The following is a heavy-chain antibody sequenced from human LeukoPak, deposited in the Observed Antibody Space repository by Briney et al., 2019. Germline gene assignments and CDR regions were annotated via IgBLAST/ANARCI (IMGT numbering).Heavy chain of an antibody. Sequence: ASVKVSCKASGYTFTSYGISWVRQAPGQGLEWMGWISAYNGNTNYAQKLQGRVTMTTDTSTSTAYMELRSLRSDDTAVYYCARVPGRYCSSTSCYRYFDYWGQGTLVTASS. D-gene: IGHD2-2*01. CDR1: GYTFTSYG. V-gene: IGHV1-18*01. CDR3: ARVPGRYCSSTSCYRYFDY. CDR2: ISAYNGNT. J-gene: IGHJ4*02.